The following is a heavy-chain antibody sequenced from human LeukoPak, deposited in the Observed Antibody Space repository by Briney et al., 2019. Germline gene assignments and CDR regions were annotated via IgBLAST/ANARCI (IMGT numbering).Heavy chain of an antibody. Sequence: GGSLGLSCAASGFNFSAYSMKWVRQAPGKGLKWVSYISTSGRTIYYADSVKGRFTISRDNAKNSLYMQMNSLRAEDTAVYYCARGYGSTSFYWGQGTLVTVSS. J-gene: IGHJ4*02. V-gene: IGHV3-48*01. CDR2: ISTSGRTI. D-gene: IGHD5-18*01. CDR1: GFNFSAYS. CDR3: ARGYGSTSFY.